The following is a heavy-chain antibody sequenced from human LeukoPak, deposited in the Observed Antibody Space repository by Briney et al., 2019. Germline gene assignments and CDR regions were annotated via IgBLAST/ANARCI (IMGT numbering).Heavy chain of an antibody. CDR3: ARSWFLLRYFDWLDYFDY. J-gene: IGHJ4*02. D-gene: IGHD3-9*01. V-gene: IGHV1-2*02. CDR2: INPNSGGT. CDR1: GYTFTGYY. Sequence: ASVKVSCKASGYTFTGYYMHWVRQAPGQGLEWMGWINPNSGGTNYAQKFQGRVTMTRDTSISTAYMELSRLRSDGTAVYYCARSWFLLRYFDWLDYFDYWGQGTLVTVSS.